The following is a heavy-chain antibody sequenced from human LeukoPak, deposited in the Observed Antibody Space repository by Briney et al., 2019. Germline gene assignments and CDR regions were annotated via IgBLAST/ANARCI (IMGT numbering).Heavy chain of an antibody. D-gene: IGHD3-9*01. V-gene: IGHV3-30*02. CDR2: IRYDGSNK. CDR3: AKGKATLLRYFDWRAYYYYMDV. CDR1: GFTFSSYG. Sequence: GGSLRLSCAASGFTFSSYGMHWVRQAPGKGLEWVAFIRYDGSNKYYADSVKGRFTISRDNSKNTLYLQMNSLRAEDTAVYYCAKGKATLLRYFDWRAYYYYMDVWGKGTTVTISS. J-gene: IGHJ6*03.